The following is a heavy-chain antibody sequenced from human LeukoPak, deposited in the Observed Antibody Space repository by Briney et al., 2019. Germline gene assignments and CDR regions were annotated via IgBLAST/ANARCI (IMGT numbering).Heavy chain of an antibody. CDR2: IYHSGST. D-gene: IGHD6-13*01. Sequence: SETLSLTCAVSGGSISSGGYSWSWLRQPPGKGLEWIGYIYHSGSTYYNPSLKSRVTISVDRSKNQFSLKLSSVTAADTAVYYCARGGYSSSWYFDYWGQGTLVTVSS. CDR1: GGSISSGGYS. J-gene: IGHJ4*02. CDR3: ARGGYSSSWYFDY. V-gene: IGHV4-30-2*01.